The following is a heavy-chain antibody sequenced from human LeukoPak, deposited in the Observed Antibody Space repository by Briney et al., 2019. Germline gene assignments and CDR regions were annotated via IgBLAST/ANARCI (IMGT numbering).Heavy chain of an antibody. CDR3: ARDTFQPGLIDS. V-gene: IGHV3-21*06. D-gene: IGHD2-2*01. CDR2: ISSSSSYI. CDR1: GFTFSSYS. Sequence: GGSLRVSCAASGFTFSSYSMNWVRQAPGKGLEWVSSISSSSSYIYYADSVKGRFTISRDNARNTLYLQLSSLRAEDSGVYYCARDTFQPGLIDSWGQGTLVTVSS. J-gene: IGHJ4*02.